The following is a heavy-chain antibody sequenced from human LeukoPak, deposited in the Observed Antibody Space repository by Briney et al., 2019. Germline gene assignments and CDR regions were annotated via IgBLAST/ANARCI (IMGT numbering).Heavy chain of an antibody. CDR2: IYHSGST. J-gene: IGHJ3*02. CDR1: GGSISSSNW. D-gene: IGHD2-2*01. Sequence: SETLSLTCAVSGGSISSSNWWSWVRRPPGKGLEWIGEIYHSGSTNYNPSLKSRVTISVDKSKNQFSLKLSSVTAADTAVYYCARDLIVIPAAMFAFDIWGQGTMVTVSS. CDR3: ARDLIVIPAAMFAFDI. V-gene: IGHV4-4*02.